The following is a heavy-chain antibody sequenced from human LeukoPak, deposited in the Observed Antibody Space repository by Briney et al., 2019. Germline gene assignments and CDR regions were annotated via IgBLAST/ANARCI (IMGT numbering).Heavy chain of an antibody. J-gene: IGHJ6*02. Sequence: GGSLRLTCAASGFTFSSYGMHWVRQAPGKGLEWVAVVWYDGSNKYYADSVKGRFTISRDNSKNTLYLQMNSLRAEDTAVYYCARDNDEAYYYYYGMDVWGQGTTVTVSS. D-gene: IGHD2-8*01. CDR3: ARDNDEAYYYYYGMDV. V-gene: IGHV3-33*01. CDR1: GFTFSSYG. CDR2: VWYDGSNK.